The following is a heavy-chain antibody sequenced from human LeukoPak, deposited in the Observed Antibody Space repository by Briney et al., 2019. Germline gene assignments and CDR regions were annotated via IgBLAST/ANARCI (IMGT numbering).Heavy chain of an antibody. CDR1: GFTFSSYA. CDR2: ISGSGGST. V-gene: IGHV3-23*01. D-gene: IGHD3-22*01. Sequence: QPGGSLRLSCAASGFTFSSYAMSWVRQAPGKGLEWVSAISGSGGSTYYADSVKGRFTISRDNSKNTLYLQMNSLRAEDTAVYYCAKTYYYDSSGYSGNFDYWGQGTLVTVSS. CDR3: AKTYYYDSSGYSGNFDY. J-gene: IGHJ4*02.